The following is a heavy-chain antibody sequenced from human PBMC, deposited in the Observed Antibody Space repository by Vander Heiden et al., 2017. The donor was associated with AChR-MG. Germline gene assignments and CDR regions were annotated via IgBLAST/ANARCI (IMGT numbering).Heavy chain of an antibody. Sequence: QVQLVQSGAEVKKPGASVKVSCTASGYTFTSYDINWVRQATGQGLEWMGWMNPNSGNTGYAQKFQGRVTMTRNTSISTAYMELSSLRSEDTAVYYCARALYYYDSSGYPSPNDYWGQGTLVTVSS. V-gene: IGHV1-8*01. CDR1: GYTFTSYD. CDR3: ARALYYYDSSGYPSPNDY. D-gene: IGHD3-22*01. CDR2: MNPNSGNT. J-gene: IGHJ4*02.